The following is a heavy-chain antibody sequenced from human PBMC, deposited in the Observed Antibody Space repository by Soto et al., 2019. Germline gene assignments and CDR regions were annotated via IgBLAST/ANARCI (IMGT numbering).Heavy chain of an antibody. J-gene: IGHJ5*02. CDR1: GGSISSGDYY. CDR3: ARDYGDYSNWFDP. CDR2: IYYSGST. Sequence: SETLSLTCTVSGGSISSGDYYWIWIRQPPGKGLEWIGYIYYSGSTYYNPSLKSRVTISVDTSKNQFSLKLSSVTAADTAVYYCARDYGDYSNWFDPWGQGTLVTVSS. V-gene: IGHV4-30-4*01. D-gene: IGHD4-17*01.